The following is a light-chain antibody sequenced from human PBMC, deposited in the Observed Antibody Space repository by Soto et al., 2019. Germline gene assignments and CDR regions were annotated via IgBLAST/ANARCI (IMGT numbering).Light chain of an antibody. CDR3: QQYGSFALT. Sequence: EIVLTQTPGTLSLSPGERATLSCRASQSVSSSYLAWYQQKPGQAPRLLIYGPSSRATGIPDRFSGSGSGTDFTLTISRLEPEDFAVYYCQQYGSFALTFGGGTKVEIK. CDR2: GPS. CDR1: QSVSSSY. V-gene: IGKV3-20*01. J-gene: IGKJ4*01.